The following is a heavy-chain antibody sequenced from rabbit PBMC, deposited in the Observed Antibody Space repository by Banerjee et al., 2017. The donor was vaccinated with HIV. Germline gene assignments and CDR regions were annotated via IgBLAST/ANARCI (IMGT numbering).Heavy chain of an antibody. D-gene: IGHD3-3*01. CDR3: ARGSPYDLKL. V-gene: IGHV1S45*01. Sequence: QEQLVESGGGLVTLGGSLKLSCKASGIDFSSYGISWVRQAPGKGLEWIGCIYAGSSGTTYYASWAKGRFTISKTSSTTVTLQMTSLTAADTATYFCARGSPYDLKLWGPGTLVTVS. J-gene: IGHJ6*01. CDR2: IYAGSSGTT. CDR1: GIDFSSYG.